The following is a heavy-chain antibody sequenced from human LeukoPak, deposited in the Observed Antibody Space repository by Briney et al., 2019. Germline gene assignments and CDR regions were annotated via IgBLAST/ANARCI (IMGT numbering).Heavy chain of an antibody. J-gene: IGHJ5*02. V-gene: IGHV4-4*07. CDR3: ARDYDVLTAYPPTQLFDP. CDR1: GVSISSYY. CDR2: IYTSGST. D-gene: IGHD3-9*01. Sequence: SETLSLTCTVSGVSISSYYWSWIRQPDGQGLEWIGRIYTSGSTNYNPSLKSRVTMSVDTSKNQFSLKLSSVTAADTAVYYCARDYDVLTAYPPTQLFDPWGQGTLVTVSS.